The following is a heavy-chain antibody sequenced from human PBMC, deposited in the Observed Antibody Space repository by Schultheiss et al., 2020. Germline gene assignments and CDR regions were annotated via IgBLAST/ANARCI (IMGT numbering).Heavy chain of an antibody. Sequence: ASVKVSCKASGYTFTSYGISWVRQAPGQGLEWMGWISAYNGNTNYAQKLQGRVTMTTDTSTSTAYMELRSLRSDDTAVYYCAREATEAVAGTWGSLGGYYYYGMDVWGQGTTVNVSS. CDR1: GYTFTSYG. V-gene: IGHV1-18*01. CDR3: AREATEAVAGTWGSLGGYYYYGMDV. CDR2: ISAYNGNT. J-gene: IGHJ6*02. D-gene: IGHD6-19*01.